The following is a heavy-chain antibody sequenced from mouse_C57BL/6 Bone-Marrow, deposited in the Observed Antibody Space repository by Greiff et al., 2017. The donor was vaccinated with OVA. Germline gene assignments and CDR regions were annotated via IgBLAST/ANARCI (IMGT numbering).Heavy chain of an antibody. J-gene: IGHJ2*01. CDR2: IDPENGDT. CDR3: TSYGNFAY. CDR1: GFNIKDDY. D-gene: IGHD2-1*01. V-gene: IGHV14-4*01. Sequence: EVKLQESGAELVRPGASVKLSCTASGFNIKDDYMHWVKQRPEQGLEWIGWIDPENGDTEYASKFQGKATITADTSSNTAYLQLSSLTSEATAVSYCTSYGNFAYWGQGTTLTVSS.